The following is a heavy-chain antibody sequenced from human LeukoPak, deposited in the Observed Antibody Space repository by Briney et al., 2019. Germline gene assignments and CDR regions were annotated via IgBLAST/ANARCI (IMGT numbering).Heavy chain of an antibody. CDR1: GGSISGYY. D-gene: IGHD5-24*01. V-gene: IGHV4-59*08. CDR2: VYNRGST. Sequence: SETLSLTCSVSGGSISGYYWSWIRQPPGKGLEWIGCVYNRGSTYYNSSLKSRVTISLDTSRNQFYLRLSSVTAADTAVYYCTRSRTNNNAYSELDYWGQGTLVTVSS. CDR3: TRSRTNNNAYSELDY. J-gene: IGHJ4*02.